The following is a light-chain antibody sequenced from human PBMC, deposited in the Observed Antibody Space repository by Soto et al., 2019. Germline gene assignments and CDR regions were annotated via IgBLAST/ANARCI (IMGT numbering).Light chain of an antibody. Sequence: EIVLTQSPATLSLSPGERATLSCRASQSVSSYLAWYQQKPGQAPRLFIYDASNRATGVPARFSGSGSGTDFTLTISSLEPEDFAVSYCQQRSNWPWTFGQGTKVEIK. J-gene: IGKJ1*01. CDR3: QQRSNWPWT. V-gene: IGKV3-11*01. CDR2: DAS. CDR1: QSVSSY.